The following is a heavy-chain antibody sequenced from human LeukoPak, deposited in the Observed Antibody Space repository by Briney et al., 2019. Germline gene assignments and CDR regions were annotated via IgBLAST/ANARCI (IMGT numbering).Heavy chain of an antibody. D-gene: IGHD2-21*02. CDR1: GGSFSSGYY. CDR2: INHSEST. V-gene: IGHV4-34*01. J-gene: IGHJ6*04. CDR3: ARSKVTAYSYSGLDV. Sequence: PSETLSLTCAVYGGSFSSGYYWSWIRHSPGKGLEWIGEINHSESTIYSPSLRSRVTISVDTSKKHFSLKLSSVTAADTGLYYCARSKVTAYSYSGLDVWGKGTTVTVSS.